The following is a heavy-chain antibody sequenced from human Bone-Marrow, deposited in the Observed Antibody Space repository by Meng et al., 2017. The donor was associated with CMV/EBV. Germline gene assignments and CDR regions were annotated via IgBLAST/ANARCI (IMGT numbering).Heavy chain of an antibody. CDR2: IYYSGST. J-gene: IGHJ5*02. V-gene: IGHV4-39*07. CDR1: GGSISSSSYY. CDR3: ARGMATIPT. Sequence: GSLRLSCTVSGGSISSSSYYWGWIRQPPGKGLEWIGSIYYSGSTYYNPSLKSRVTISVDTSKNQFSLKLSSVTAADTAVYYCARGMATIPTWGQGTLVTFSS. D-gene: IGHD5-24*01.